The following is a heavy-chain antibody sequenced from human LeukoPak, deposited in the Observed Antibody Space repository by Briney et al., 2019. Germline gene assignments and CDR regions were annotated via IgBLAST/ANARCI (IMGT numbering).Heavy chain of an antibody. CDR3: ARLPVAAAGTSVYWFDP. J-gene: IGHJ5*02. D-gene: IGHD6-13*01. CDR1: GGSFSGYY. Sequence: SETLSLTCAVYGGSFSGYYWSWIRQPPGKGLEWIGEINHSGSTNYNPSLKSRVTISVDTSKNQFSLKLSSVTAADTAVYYCARLPVAAAGTSVYWFDPWGQGTLVTVSS. V-gene: IGHV4-34*01. CDR2: INHSGST.